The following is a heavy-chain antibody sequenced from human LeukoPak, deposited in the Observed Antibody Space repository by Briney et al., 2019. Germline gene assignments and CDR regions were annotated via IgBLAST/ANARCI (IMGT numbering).Heavy chain of an antibody. D-gene: IGHD5-12*01. CDR2: ISYDGSNK. V-gene: IGHV3-30-3*01. CDR3: ARDLRGYTGYNYYDY. CDR1: GFTFSRYA. J-gene: IGHJ4*02. Sequence: GGSLRLSCAASGFTFSRYAIHWVRQAPGKGLEWVAVISYDGSNKYYADSVKGRFTISRDNAKNSLYLQMNSLRAEDTAVYYCARDLRGYTGYNYYDYWGQGTLVIVSS.